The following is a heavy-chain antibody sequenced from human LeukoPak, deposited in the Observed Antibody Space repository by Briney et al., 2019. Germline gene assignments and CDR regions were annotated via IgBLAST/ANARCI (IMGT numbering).Heavy chain of an antibody. CDR3: ASDTDEYYYDSSGYLDY. V-gene: IGHV3-7*01. Sequence: GGSLRLSCAASGFTFSSYWMSWVRQAPGKGLEWVANIKQDGSEKYYVDSVKGRFTISRDNAKNSLYLQMNSLRAEDTAVYYCASDTDEYYYDSSGYLDYWGQRTLVTVSS. CDR2: IKQDGSEK. D-gene: IGHD3-22*01. J-gene: IGHJ4*02. CDR1: GFTFSSYW.